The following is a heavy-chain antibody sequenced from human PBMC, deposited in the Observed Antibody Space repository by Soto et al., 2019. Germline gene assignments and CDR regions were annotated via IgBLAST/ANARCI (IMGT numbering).Heavy chain of an antibody. CDR1: GGSIRSGGYY. CDR3: ARDRLMATAGTARHYFGLDV. D-gene: IGHD5-18*01. CDR2: IYYSGST. Sequence: SETLSLTCTVSGGSIRSGGYYWSWVRQSPRRGLEWIGNIYYSGSTYYNPSLKSRLTLSVDTSKNQFSLNLSSVTAADTAVYYCARDRLMATAGTARHYFGLDVWGQGTTVTVSS. V-gene: IGHV4-31*03. J-gene: IGHJ6*02.